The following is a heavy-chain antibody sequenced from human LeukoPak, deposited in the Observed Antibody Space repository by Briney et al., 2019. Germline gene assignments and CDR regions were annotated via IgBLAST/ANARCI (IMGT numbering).Heavy chain of an antibody. CDR2: IYTSGST. J-gene: IGHJ3*02. D-gene: IGHD3-3*01. CDR1: GGSISSGSYY. CDR3: AGSKTIFGVVIISHDAFDI. V-gene: IGHV4-61*02. Sequence: SETLSLTCTVSGGSISSGSYYWSWIRQPAGKGLEWIGRIYTSGSTNYNPSLKSRVTISVDTSKNQFSLKLSSVTAADTAVYYCAGSKTIFGVVIISHDAFDIWGQGTMVTVSS.